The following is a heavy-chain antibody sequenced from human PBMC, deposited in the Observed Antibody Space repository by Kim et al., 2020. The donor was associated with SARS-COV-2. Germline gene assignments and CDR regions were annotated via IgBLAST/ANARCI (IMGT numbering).Heavy chain of an antibody. V-gene: IGHV3-53*01. CDR2: IYSGGST. J-gene: IGHJ4*02. D-gene: IGHD2-15*01. CDR3: ARDRRYCSGGSCYSGDYFDY. Sequence: GGSLRLSCAASGFTVSSNYMSWVRQAPGKGLEWVSVIYSGGSTYYADSVKGRFTISRDNSKNTLYLQMNSLRAEDTAVYYCARDRRYCSGGSCYSGDYFDYWGQGTLVTVSS. CDR1: GFTVSSNY.